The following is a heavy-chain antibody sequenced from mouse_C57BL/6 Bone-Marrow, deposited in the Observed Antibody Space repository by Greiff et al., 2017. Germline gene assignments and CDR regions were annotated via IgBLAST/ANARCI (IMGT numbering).Heavy chain of an antibody. CDR3: ARDYYSNNYYAMDY. D-gene: IGHD2-5*01. J-gene: IGHJ4*01. V-gene: IGHV1-69*01. CDR2: IDPSDSYT. CDR1: GYTFTSYW. Sequence: QVQLQQPGAELVMPGASVKLSCKASGYTFTSYWMHWVKQRPGQGLEWIGEIDPSDSYTNYNQKFKGKSTLTVDKSSSTAYMQLSSLTSEDSAVYYCARDYYSNNYYAMDYWGQGTSATVSS.